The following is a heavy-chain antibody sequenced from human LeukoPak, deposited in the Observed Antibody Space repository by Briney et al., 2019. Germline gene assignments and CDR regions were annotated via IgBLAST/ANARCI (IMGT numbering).Heavy chain of an antibody. CDR3: AKDHQYDFDY. V-gene: IGHV1-18*01. CDR1: SYTFSMNG. Sequence: ASVKVSCKGSSYTFSMNGYSWVRQGPGQGLERMGWIGAYDGNTKYAQKFQGRVTMTTDTSTSIAYLELRSLTSDDTAVYYCAKDHQYDFDYWGQGTLVTVSS. J-gene: IGHJ4*02. CDR2: IGAYDGNT. D-gene: IGHD2-2*01.